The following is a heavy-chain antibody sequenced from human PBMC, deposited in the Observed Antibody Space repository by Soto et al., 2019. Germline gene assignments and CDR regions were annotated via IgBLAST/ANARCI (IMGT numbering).Heavy chain of an antibody. V-gene: IGHV1-3*01. Sequence: ASVKVSCKASGSTFTSYAMHWVRQAPGQRLELMGWINAGNGNTKYSQKFQGRVTITRDTSASTAYMELSSLRSEDTAVYYCARMTRAGKGDGDAFDIWGQGTMVTVSS. J-gene: IGHJ3*02. D-gene: IGHD2-21*02. CDR1: GSTFTSYA. CDR2: INAGNGNT. CDR3: ARMTRAGKGDGDAFDI.